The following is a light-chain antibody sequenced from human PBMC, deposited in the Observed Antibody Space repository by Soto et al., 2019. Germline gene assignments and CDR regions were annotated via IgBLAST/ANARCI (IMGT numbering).Light chain of an antibody. CDR3: QQYENYWT. CDR2: KAS. J-gene: IGKJ1*01. CDR1: QSISSW. Sequence: DIQMTQSPSTLSASVGDRVTITCRASQSISSWVAWYQQKPGKGPKLLIYKASHLESGVPSRFSGSGSGTEFTLTISSLQPGDFATYYCQQYENYWTFGQGTKVDIK. V-gene: IGKV1-5*03.